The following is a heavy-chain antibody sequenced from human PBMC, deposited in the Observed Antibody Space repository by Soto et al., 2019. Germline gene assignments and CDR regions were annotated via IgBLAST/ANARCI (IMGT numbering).Heavy chain of an antibody. D-gene: IGHD2-15*01. CDR2: IIPILGIA. V-gene: IGHV1-69*02. CDR1: GGTFSSYT. CDR3: ARAGGGYCSGGSCYPPYGYVY. J-gene: IGHJ4*02. Sequence: SVKVSCKASGGTFSSYTISWVRQAPGQGLEWMGRIIPILGIANYAQKFQGRVTITADKSTSTAYMELSSLRSEDTAVYYCARAGGGYCSGGSCYPPYGYVYWGQGTLVTVSS.